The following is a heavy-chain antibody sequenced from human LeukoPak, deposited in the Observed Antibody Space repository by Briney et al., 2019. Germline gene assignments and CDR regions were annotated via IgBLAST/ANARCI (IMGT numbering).Heavy chain of an antibody. CDR1: GFTFNSYC. V-gene: IGHV3-30*03. CDR3: ARAHLSSSSTDYMEV. J-gene: IGHJ6*03. CDR2: ISYDGSNK. Sequence: PGGSLRLSCAVSGFTFNSYCMESVRQVPGKGLEGVALISYDGSNKHYADSVKGRFIISRGNSTNTLYLQMNSLRAEDTAVYYCARAHLSSSSTDYMEVWGKGTTVTVSS. D-gene: IGHD6-6*01.